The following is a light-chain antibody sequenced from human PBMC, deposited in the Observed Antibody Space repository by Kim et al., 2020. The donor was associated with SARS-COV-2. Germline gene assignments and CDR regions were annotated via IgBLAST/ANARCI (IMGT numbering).Light chain of an antibody. Sequence: SVSGGDRVNITCRASESNSRYLNWYQQIPGKAPNVLIYGASSLQSGVPSRFRGSGSGRDFSITINSLQPEDFATYYCQQSYSTPVTFGQGTKLEI. CDR2: GAS. CDR1: ESNSRY. CDR3: QQSYSTPVT. J-gene: IGKJ2*01. V-gene: IGKV1-39*01.